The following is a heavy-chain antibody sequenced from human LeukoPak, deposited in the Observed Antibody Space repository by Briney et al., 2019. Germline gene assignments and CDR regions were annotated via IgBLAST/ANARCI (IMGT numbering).Heavy chain of an antibody. CDR1: GGSISSSSYY. Sequence: SETLSLTCTVSGGSISSSSYYWGWIRQPPGKGLEWIGSIYYSGSTYYNPSLKSRVTISVDTSKNQFSLKLSSVTAADTAVYYCASQRFGDFDYWGQGTLVTVSS. J-gene: IGHJ4*02. CDR2: IYYSGST. CDR3: ASQRFGDFDY. V-gene: IGHV4-39*07. D-gene: IGHD3-10*01.